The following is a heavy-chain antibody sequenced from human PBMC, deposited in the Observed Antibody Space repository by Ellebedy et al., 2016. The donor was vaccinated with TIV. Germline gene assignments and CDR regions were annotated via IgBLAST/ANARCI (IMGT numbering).Heavy chain of an antibody. D-gene: IGHD2-15*01. Sequence: GESLKISCAASGFTFSLYGMHWVRQAPGKGLEWVACISYDGSNKYYSDSVKGRFTISRDNAKNSLYLQMNSLRAEDTAVYYCARGQYQYCSGGSCYFDYWGQGTLVTVSS. CDR2: ISYDGSNK. CDR3: ARGQYQYCSGGSCYFDY. V-gene: IGHV3-30*03. J-gene: IGHJ4*02. CDR1: GFTFSLYG.